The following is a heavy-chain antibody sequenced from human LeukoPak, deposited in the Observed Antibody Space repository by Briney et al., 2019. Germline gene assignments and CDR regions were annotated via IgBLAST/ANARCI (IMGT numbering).Heavy chain of an antibody. CDR1: GYTFTTYY. D-gene: IGHD3-22*01. J-gene: IGHJ4*02. CDR2: INPSGGST. V-gene: IGHV1-46*01. CDR3: ARGFPPRRNYDRSGYYSYYFDY. Sequence: ASVKVSCKASGYTFTTYYMHWVRQAPGQGLEWMGIINPSGGSTSYAQKFQGRVTVTRDTSTSTAYMEVRSLRSDDTAVYYCARGFPPRRNYDRSGYYSYYFDYWGQGTLVTVSS.